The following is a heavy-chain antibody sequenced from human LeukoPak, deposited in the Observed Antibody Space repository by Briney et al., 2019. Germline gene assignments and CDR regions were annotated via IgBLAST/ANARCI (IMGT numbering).Heavy chain of an antibody. V-gene: IGHV3-64*04. CDR1: GFIFSSYA. Sequence: GESLRLSCSASGFIFSSYAMLWVRQAPGRGLEYVSAISRNGGSTYYADSVKGRFTISRHNSKNTLYLQMNSLRAEDTAVYYCAREVGGSAFDIWGQGTMVTVSS. J-gene: IGHJ3*02. D-gene: IGHD3-16*01. CDR2: ISRNGGST. CDR3: AREVGGSAFDI.